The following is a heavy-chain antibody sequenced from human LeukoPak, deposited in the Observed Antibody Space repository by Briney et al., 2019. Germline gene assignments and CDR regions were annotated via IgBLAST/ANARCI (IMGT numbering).Heavy chain of an antibody. Sequence: GGSLRLSCAASGFTFSSYSMNWVRQAPGKGLEWVSSISSSSSYIYYADSVKGRFTISRDNSKNTLYLQMNSLRAEDTAVYYCAKDSPSTIAARLFDYWGQGTLVTVSS. D-gene: IGHD6-6*01. J-gene: IGHJ4*02. V-gene: IGHV3-21*04. CDR3: AKDSPSTIAARLFDY. CDR1: GFTFSSYS. CDR2: ISSSSSYI.